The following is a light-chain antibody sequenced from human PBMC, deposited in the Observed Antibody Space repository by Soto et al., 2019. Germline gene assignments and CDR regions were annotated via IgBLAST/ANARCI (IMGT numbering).Light chain of an antibody. CDR2: GAS. J-gene: IGKJ1*01. CDR1: QSASSSY. CDR3: QQYGSSPTWT. Sequence: EIVLTESPATLSLSPGERATLSCRAIQSASSSYLAWYQQKPGQAPRLLIYGASSRATGIPDRFSGSGSGTDFTLTIIRLEPEDSAVYYCQQYGSSPTWTFGQGTKVDIK. V-gene: IGKV3-20*01.